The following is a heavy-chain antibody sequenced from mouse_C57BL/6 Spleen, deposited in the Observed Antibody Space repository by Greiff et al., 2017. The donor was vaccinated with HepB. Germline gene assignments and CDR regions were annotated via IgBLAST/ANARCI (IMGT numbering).Heavy chain of an antibody. CDR1: GFTFSDYG. CDR2: ISSGSSTI. CDR3: ASAYYSNFWFAY. V-gene: IGHV5-17*01. J-gene: IGHJ3*01. Sequence: DVQLVEFGGGLVKPGGSLKLSCAASGFTFSDYGMHWVRQAPEKGLEWVAYISSGSSTIYYADTVKGRFTISRDNAKNTLFLQMTSLRSEDTAMYYCASAYYSNFWFAYWGQGTLVTVSA. D-gene: IGHD2-5*01.